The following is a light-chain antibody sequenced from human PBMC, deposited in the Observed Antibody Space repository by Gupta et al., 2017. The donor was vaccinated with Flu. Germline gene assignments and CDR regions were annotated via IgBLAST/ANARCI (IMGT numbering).Light chain of an antibody. CDR3: QVWDSRSDLWV. Sequence: SSVLTQPPSVSVAPGQTASITCGGTNIGGRSVHWYQQKPGQAPVLVVYDDRARPSGISERFSGSNSGNTATLTISRVEAGDEADYCCQVWDSRSDLWVFGGGTKLTVL. CDR2: DDR. J-gene: IGLJ3*02. V-gene: IGLV3-21*02. CDR1: NIGGRS.